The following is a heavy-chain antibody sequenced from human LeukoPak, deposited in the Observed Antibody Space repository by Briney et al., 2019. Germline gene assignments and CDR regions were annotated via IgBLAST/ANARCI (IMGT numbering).Heavy chain of an antibody. D-gene: IGHD1-26*01. Sequence: SETLSLTCAAYGGSFSGYYWSWIRQPPGKGLEWIGEINHSGSTNYNPSLKSRVTISVDTSKNQFSLKLSSVTAADTAVYYCARDVVGATSLDYWGQGTLITVSS. CDR1: GGSFSGYY. CDR2: INHSGST. V-gene: IGHV4-34*01. J-gene: IGHJ4*02. CDR3: ARDVVGATSLDY.